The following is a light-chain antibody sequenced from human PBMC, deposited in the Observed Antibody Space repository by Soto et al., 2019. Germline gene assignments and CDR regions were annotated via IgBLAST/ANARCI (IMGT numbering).Light chain of an antibody. Sequence: DFQMTQSPSTLSASVGDRVTITCRASQNINNWVAWYQQKPGKVPKFLIYDASTLQRGVPSRFSGSGFGTEFSLTISSLQPDDFGSYYCQHTRTFGQGTKVEIK. V-gene: IGKV1-5*01. CDR2: DAS. CDR1: QNINNW. CDR3: QHTRT. J-gene: IGKJ1*01.